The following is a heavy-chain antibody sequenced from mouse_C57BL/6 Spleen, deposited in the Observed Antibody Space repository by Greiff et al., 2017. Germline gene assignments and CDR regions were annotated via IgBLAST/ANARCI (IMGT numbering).Heavy chain of an antibody. D-gene: IGHD3-3*01. V-gene: IGHV5-6*02. CDR1: GFTFSSYG. Sequence: EVMLVESGGDLVKPGGSLKLSCAASGFTFSSYGMSWVRQTPDKRLEWVATISSGGNYTYYPDSVKGRFTISRDNAKNILYLQMSSLKSEDTARYCCTRQKGTARGVRYFDVWGTGTTVTVSS. J-gene: IGHJ1*03. CDR2: ISSGGNYT. CDR3: TRQKGTARGVRYFDV.